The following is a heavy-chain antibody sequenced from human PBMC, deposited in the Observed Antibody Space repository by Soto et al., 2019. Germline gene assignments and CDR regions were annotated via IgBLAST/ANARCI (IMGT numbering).Heavy chain of an antibody. V-gene: IGHV1-69*04. J-gene: IGHJ6*03. D-gene: IGHD3-9*01. CDR1: GGTFSSYT. CDR2: IIPILGIA. Sequence: GASVKVSCKASGGTFSSYTISWVRQAPGQGLEWMGRIIPILGIANYAQKFQGRVTITADKSTSTAYMELSSLRSEDTAVYYCARDRKESYDILTGYPNYYYYYYMDVWGKGTTVTVSS. CDR3: ARDRKESYDILTGYPNYYYYYYMDV.